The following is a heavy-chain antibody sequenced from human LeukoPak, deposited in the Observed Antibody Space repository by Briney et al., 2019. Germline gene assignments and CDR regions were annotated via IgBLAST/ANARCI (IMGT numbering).Heavy chain of an antibody. D-gene: IGHD5-24*01. J-gene: IGHJ4*02. CDR2: MNPNSGNT. CDR3: HSRGRDGYNRYYFDY. V-gene: IGHV1-8*01. CDR1: GYTFTSYD. Sequence: ASVKVFCKASGYTFTSYDINWVRQATGQGLEWMGWMNPNSGNTGYAQKFQGRVTMTRNTSISTAYMGLSSLRSEDTAVYYCHSRGRDGYNRYYFDYWGQGTLVTVSS.